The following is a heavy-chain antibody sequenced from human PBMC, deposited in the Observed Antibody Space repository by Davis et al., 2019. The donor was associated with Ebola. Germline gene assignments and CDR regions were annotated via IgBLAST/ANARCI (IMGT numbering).Heavy chain of an antibody. J-gene: IGHJ5*02. Sequence: ASVKVSCKASGYTFTGYYMHWVRQAPGQGLEWMGWINPNSGGTNYAQKFQGRVTMTRDTSISTAYMELSRLRSDDTAVYYCARAIWFGESFWFDPWGQGTLVTVSS. CDR2: INPNSGGT. CDR3: ARAIWFGESFWFDP. V-gene: IGHV1-2*02. D-gene: IGHD3-10*01. CDR1: GYTFTGYY.